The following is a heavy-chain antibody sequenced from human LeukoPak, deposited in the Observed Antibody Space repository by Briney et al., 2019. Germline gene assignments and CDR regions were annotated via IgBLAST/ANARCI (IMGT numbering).Heavy chain of an antibody. V-gene: IGHV1-18*01. CDR3: ARVGYYGSGSYSHYYYGMDV. D-gene: IGHD3-10*01. J-gene: IGHJ6*02. Sequence: ASVKVSCKASGYTFTSYGISWVRQAPGRGLEWMGWISAYNGNTNYAQKLQGRVTMTTDTSTSTAYMELRSLRSDDTAVYYCARVGYYGSGSYSHYYYGMDVWGQGTTVTVSS. CDR1: GYTFTSYG. CDR2: ISAYNGNT.